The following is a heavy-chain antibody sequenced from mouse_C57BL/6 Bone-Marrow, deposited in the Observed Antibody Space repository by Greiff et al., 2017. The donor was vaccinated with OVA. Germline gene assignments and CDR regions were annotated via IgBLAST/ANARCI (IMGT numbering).Heavy chain of an antibody. V-gene: IGHV1-74*01. CDR3: TLGYYGSSYGFAY. CDR2: IHPSDSDT. D-gene: IGHD1-1*01. J-gene: IGHJ3*01. Sequence: VQLQQPGAELVKPGASVKVSCKASGYTFTSYWMHWVKQRPGQGLEWIGIIHPSDSDTNYNQNFKGKATLTVDRSSSTAYMQLSSLTSEDSALYYCTLGYYGSSYGFAYWGLGTLVTVSA. CDR1: GYTFTSYW.